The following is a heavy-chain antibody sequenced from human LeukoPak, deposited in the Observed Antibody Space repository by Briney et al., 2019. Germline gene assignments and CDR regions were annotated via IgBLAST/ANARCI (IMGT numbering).Heavy chain of an antibody. D-gene: IGHD3-22*01. CDR3: AKDQDYYDSPFDY. J-gene: IGHJ4*02. Sequence: GGSLRLSCAASGFTFSSYAMSWVRQAPGKGLEWVSAIGGSGGSTYCADSVKGRFTISRDNSKNTLYLQMNSLRAEDTAVYYCAKDQDYYDSPFDYWGQGTLVTVSS. CDR2: IGGSGGST. CDR1: GFTFSSYA. V-gene: IGHV3-23*01.